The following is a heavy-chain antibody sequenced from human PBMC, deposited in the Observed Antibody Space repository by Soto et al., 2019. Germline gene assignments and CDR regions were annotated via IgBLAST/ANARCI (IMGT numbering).Heavy chain of an antibody. V-gene: IGHV3-21*01. Sequence: QLVESGGGLVKPGGSLRLSCAASGFTFSTYNMDWVRQAPGKGLEWVSSITFTSVYMYYADSVKGRFTISRDNAKNTLYLQMDGLTEDDTAVYYYAKKAGGNYFYYYMDVWGKGTTVTVSS. CDR1: GFTFSTYN. D-gene: IGHD3-16*01. J-gene: IGHJ6*03. CDR2: ITFTSVYM. CDR3: AKKAGGNYFYYYMDV.